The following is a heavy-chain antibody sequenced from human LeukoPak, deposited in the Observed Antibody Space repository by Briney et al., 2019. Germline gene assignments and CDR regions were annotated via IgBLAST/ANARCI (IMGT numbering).Heavy chain of an antibody. V-gene: IGHV4-59*12. J-gene: IGHJ4*02. D-gene: IGHD3-10*01. Sequence: SETLSLTCTVSGGSISSYYWSWIRQPPGKGLEWIGYIYYSGSTNYNPSLKSRVTISVDTSKNQFSLKLSSVPAADTAVYYCARTAKYYYGSETYYFFDYWGQGTLVTVSS. CDR1: GGSISSYY. CDR2: IYYSGST. CDR3: ARTAKYYYGSETYYFFDY.